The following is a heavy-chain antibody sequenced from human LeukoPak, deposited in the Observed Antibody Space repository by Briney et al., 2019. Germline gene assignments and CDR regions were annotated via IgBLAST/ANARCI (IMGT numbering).Heavy chain of an antibody. D-gene: IGHD3-9*01. CDR2: IKQDGSEK. V-gene: IGHV3-7*01. J-gene: IGHJ5*02. CDR3: ARDSGADILTGYWFDP. CDR1: GFSFSIYW. Sequence: GGSLRLSCAASGFSFSIYWMSWVRQAPGKGLEWVANIKQDGSEKYYVDSVKGRFTISRDNAKNTLYLQMNSLRAEDTAVYYCARDSGADILTGYWFDPWGQGTLVTVSS.